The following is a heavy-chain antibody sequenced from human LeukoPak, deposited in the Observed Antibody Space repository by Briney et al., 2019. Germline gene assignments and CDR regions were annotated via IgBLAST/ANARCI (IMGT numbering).Heavy chain of an antibody. CDR2: IYYSGST. CDR3: ARDMAGVSSGYSAISYFDY. V-gene: IGHV4-39*07. J-gene: IGHJ4*02. CDR1: GGSISSSSCY. Sequence: SETLSLTCTVSGGSISSSSCYWGWIRQPPGKGLEWIGSIYYSGSTYYNPSLKSRVTISVDTSKNQFSLKLSSVTAADTAVYYCARDMAGVSSGYSAISYFDYWGQGTLVTVSS. D-gene: IGHD3-22*01.